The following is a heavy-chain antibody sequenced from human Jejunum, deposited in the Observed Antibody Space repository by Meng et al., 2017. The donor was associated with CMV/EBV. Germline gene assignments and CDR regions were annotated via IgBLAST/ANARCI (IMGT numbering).Heavy chain of an antibody. Sequence: SSISSSYYWGWIRQPPGQGLEWIGSVYFGASTYYNPSLKSRTTISVDTAKNQFSLRLDSVAAADTAVYYCARHAYIGWSGPWFDPWGQGTLVTVSS. D-gene: IGHD3-9*01. CDR3: ARHAYIGWSGPWFDP. CDR1: SSISSSYY. V-gene: IGHV4-39*01. J-gene: IGHJ5*02. CDR2: VYFGAST.